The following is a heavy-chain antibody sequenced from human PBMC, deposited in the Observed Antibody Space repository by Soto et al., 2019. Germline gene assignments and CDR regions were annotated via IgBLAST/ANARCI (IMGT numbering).Heavy chain of an antibody. CDR2: ISSNGGST. D-gene: IGHD3-10*01. J-gene: IGHJ6*03. V-gene: IGHV3-64*01. CDR3: ARVSGYYGSGSYSYYMDV. CDR1: GFTFSSYA. Sequence: GGSLRLSCAASGFTFSSYAMHWVRQAPGKGLEYVSAISSNGGSTYYANSVKGRFTISRDNSKNTLYLQMGSLRAEDMAVYYCARVSGYYGSGSYSYYMDVWGKGTTVTVSS.